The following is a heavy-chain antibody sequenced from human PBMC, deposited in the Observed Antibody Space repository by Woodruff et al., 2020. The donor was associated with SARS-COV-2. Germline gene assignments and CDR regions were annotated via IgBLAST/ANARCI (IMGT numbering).Heavy chain of an antibody. CDR2: MNPNSGNT. Sequence: GQGLEWMGWMNPNSGNTGYAQKFQGRVTMTRNTSISTAYMELSSLRSEDTAVYYCARAPYYDFWSGTNDYWGQGTLVTVS. V-gene: IGHV1-8*01. J-gene: IGHJ4*02. D-gene: IGHD3-3*01. CDR3: ARAPYYDFWSGTNDY.